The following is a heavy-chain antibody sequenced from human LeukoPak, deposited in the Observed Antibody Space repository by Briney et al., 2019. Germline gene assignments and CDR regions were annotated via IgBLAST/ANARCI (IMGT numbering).Heavy chain of an antibody. Sequence: SQTLSLTCTVSGGCISSGGYYWSWIRQHPGKGLEWIGYIYYSGSTYYNPSLKSRVTISVDTSKNQFSLKLSSVTAADTAVYYCARGSGYSYGHPGPFDYWGQGTLVTVSS. CDR2: IYYSGST. J-gene: IGHJ4*02. CDR1: GGCISSGGYY. V-gene: IGHV4-31*03. CDR3: ARGSGYSYGHPGPFDY. D-gene: IGHD5-18*01.